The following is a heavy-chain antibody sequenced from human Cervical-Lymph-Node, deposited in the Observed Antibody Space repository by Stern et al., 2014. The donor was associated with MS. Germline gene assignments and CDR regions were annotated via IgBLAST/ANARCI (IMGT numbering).Heavy chain of an antibody. Sequence: MQLVESGAEVEKPGASVKVSCKASGYIFTDYYLHWVRQAPGQGLEWMGRINPKSGGTSYAQSFQGRVTLTRDTSITTAYMDLSRLTSDDTAVHYCTRALRIADRPSPGGHWFDPWGQGTLVIVSS. V-gene: IGHV1-2*02. CDR1: GYIFTDYY. D-gene: IGHD6-6*01. J-gene: IGHJ5*02. CDR2: INPKSGGT. CDR3: TRALRIADRPSPGGHWFDP.